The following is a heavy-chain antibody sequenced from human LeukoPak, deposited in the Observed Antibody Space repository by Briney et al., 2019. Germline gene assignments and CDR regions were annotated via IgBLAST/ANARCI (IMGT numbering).Heavy chain of an antibody. Sequence: PGGSLRLSCAASGFTFSTAWMSWVRQAPGKGLEWVSSISSSSSYIYYADSVKGRFTISRDNAKNSLYLQMNSLRAEDTAVYYCAREGDFGTMIMSGWGQGTLVTVSS. CDR1: GFTFSTAW. J-gene: IGHJ4*02. CDR3: AREGDFGTMIMSG. V-gene: IGHV3-21*01. CDR2: ISSSSSYI. D-gene: IGHD3-22*01.